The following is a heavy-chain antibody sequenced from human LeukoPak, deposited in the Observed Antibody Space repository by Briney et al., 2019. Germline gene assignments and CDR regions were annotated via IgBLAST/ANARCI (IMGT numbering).Heavy chain of an antibody. CDR2: IYSGGST. D-gene: IGHD6-19*01. CDR1: GFTFSDYA. V-gene: IGHV3-66*01. Sequence: GGSLRLSCAASGFTFSDYAMHWVRQAPGKGLEWVSVIYSGGSTYYADSVKGRFTISRDNSKNTLYLQMNSLRAEDTAVYYCARSPGAGNFDYWGQGTLVTVSS. CDR3: ARSPGAGNFDY. J-gene: IGHJ4*02.